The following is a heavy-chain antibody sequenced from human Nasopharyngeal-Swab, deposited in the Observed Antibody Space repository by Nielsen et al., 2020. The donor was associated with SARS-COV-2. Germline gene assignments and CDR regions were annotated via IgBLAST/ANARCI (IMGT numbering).Heavy chain of an antibody. Sequence: GGSLRLSCAASGFTFSSYALSWVRQAPGKGLEWVSGISFGGVTTYYADSVKGRFTISRDNSKNTLYLQMNRLRAEDTAVYYCASLFGVVIIPNYYYGMDVWGQGTTVTVSS. CDR1: GFTFSSYA. CDR3: ASLFGVVIIPNYYYGMDV. V-gene: IGHV3-23*01. D-gene: IGHD3-3*01. CDR2: ISFGGVTT. J-gene: IGHJ6*02.